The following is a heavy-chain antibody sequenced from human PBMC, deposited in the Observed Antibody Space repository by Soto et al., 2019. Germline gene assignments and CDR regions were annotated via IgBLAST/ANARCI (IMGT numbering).Heavy chain of an antibody. Sequence: RLSCAASGFIFKMYWMHLVRQSPGKGLVWISRIYNDGTYSDYADSVRGRFTISRDNVNDTLYLQMNNLRAEDSGLYYCTRGPRPISTGTGAYWGQGTQVTVSS. CDR2: IYNDGTYS. CDR1: GFIFKMYW. D-gene: IGHD3-10*01. CDR3: TRGPRPISTGTGAY. V-gene: IGHV3-74*01. J-gene: IGHJ4*02.